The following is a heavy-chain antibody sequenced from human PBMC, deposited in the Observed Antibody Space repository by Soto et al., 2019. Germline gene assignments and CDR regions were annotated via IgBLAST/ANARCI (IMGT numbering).Heavy chain of an antibody. Sequence: QVHLVQSGVEVKTPGASVKVSCQASGYTFFTYDISWVRQAPGQGLEWMGWISTYSGDTKYAQKFQGRVTMTTDTSTTTAYLELRSLRSDDTAVYYCARHHGPTTSENWFEPWGQRTLVTVSA. J-gene: IGHJ5*02. V-gene: IGHV1-18*01. D-gene: IGHD5-12*01. CDR3: ARHHGPTTSENWFEP. CDR1: GYTFFTYD. CDR2: ISTYSGDT.